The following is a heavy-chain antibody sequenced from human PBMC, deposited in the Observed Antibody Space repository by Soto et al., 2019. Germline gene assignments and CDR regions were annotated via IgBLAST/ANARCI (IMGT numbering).Heavy chain of an antibody. J-gene: IGHJ5*02. CDR2: IYYSGST. CDR3: ASVPTP. CDR1: GGSISSGDYC. Sequence: PSQILSLTCTVCGGSISSGDYCWSWNRQPPGKGLEWIGYIYYSGSTNYNPSLKSRLTMSVDTSKNQFSLKLSSVPAADTAVYYCASVPTPWGQGTLVTVSS. V-gene: IGHV4-30-4*08.